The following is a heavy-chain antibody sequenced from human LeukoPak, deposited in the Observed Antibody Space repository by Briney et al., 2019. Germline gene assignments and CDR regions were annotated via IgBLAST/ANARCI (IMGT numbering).Heavy chain of an antibody. D-gene: IGHD6-13*01. V-gene: IGHV3-23*01. J-gene: IGHJ4*02. Sequence: GGSLRLSCTASGYIFSNFGISWVRQAPGKGLEWVSTITSSGGNTYYAQTVKGRFTISRDNSKNTMSLQMSSLRVEDTGVYYCVKSRESSIWYSLGDYWGQGTVVTVSS. CDR1: GYIFSNFG. CDR2: ITSSGGNT. CDR3: VKSRESSIWYSLGDY.